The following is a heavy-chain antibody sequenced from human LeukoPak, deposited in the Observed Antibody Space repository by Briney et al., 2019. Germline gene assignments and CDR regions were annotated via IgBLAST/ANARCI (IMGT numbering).Heavy chain of an antibody. CDR1: EFTFSSYA. CDR3: ARYYYDSSDSRALDY. Sequence: GGSLRLSCAASEFTFSSYAMNWVRQAPGKGLEWVSSISSSGTYISYADSVRCRFTISRDNAKNSLYLQMNSLRAEDTAVYYCARYYYDSSDSRALDYWGQGTLVTVSS. CDR2: ISSSGTYI. V-gene: IGHV3-21*01. D-gene: IGHD3-22*01. J-gene: IGHJ4*02.